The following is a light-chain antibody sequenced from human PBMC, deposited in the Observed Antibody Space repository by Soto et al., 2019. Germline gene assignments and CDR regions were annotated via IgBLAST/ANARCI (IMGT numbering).Light chain of an antibody. J-gene: IGKJ4*01. CDR3: PQYHTWLLT. CDR2: GAS. Sequence: EIVLTQSPATLSVSPGERATLSCRASQSVSSNLAWYQQKPGQAPRLLIYGASTRATGIPARFSGSGSGTEFTLTISSLQSEDFAVYYCPQYHTWLLTFGGGAKVEIK. V-gene: IGKV3-15*01. CDR1: QSVSSN.